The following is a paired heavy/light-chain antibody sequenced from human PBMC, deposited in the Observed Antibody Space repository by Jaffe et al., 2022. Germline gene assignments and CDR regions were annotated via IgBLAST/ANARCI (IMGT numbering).Heavy chain of an antibody. Sequence: EVQLVQSGAEVKKPGESLKISCKGSGYSFTSYWIGWVRQMPGKGLEWMGIIYPGDSDTRYSPSFQGQVTISADKSISTAYLQWSSLKASDTAMYYCVRPFYDYVWGSPTYYYYYMDVWGKGTTVTVSS. J-gene: IGHJ6*03. CDR3: VRPFYDYVWGSPTYYYYYMDV. CDR2: IYPGDSDT. V-gene: IGHV5-51*03. CDR1: GYSFTSYW. D-gene: IGHD3-16*01.
Light chain of an antibody. Sequence: QSALTQPASVSGSPGQSITISCTGTSSDVGGYNYVSWYQQHPGKAPKLMIYEVSNRPSGVSNRFSGSKSGNTASLTISGLQAEDEADYYCSSYTSSSSVVFGGGTKLTVL. CDR2: EVS. CDR1: SSDVGGYNY. V-gene: IGLV2-14*01. CDR3: SSYTSSSSVV. J-gene: IGLJ2*01.